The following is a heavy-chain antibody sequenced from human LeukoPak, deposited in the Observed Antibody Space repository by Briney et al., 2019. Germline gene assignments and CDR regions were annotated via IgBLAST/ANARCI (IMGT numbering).Heavy chain of an antibody. CDR2: IIGSGGST. CDR1: GFTFSSYA. V-gene: IGHV3-23*01. J-gene: IGHJ4*02. Sequence: GSLLLSCAAAGFTFSSYAMSWVRQAPGRGLEWVSAIIGSGGSTYYSDSVKGRFTISRDNPKNTLYLQMNSLRAEDTAVYYCAKDLANDSSGYPLPFDYWGQGTLVTVSS. CDR3: AKDLANDSSGYPLPFDY. D-gene: IGHD3-22*01.